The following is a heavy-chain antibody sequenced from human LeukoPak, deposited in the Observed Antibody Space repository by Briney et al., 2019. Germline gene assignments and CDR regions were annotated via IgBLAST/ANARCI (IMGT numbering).Heavy chain of an antibody. CDR3: ARTYGWHFDY. D-gene: IGHD5-24*01. CDR2: IYYSGST. V-gene: IGHV4-59*01. J-gene: IGHJ4*02. CDR1: GGSISNYY. Sequence: PSETLSLTCTVSGGSISNYYWSWIRQPPEKGLEWIGYIYYSGSTNCNPSLKSRVTISVDTSNNQFSLKLSSVTAADTAVYYCARTYGWHFDYWGQGTPVTVSS.